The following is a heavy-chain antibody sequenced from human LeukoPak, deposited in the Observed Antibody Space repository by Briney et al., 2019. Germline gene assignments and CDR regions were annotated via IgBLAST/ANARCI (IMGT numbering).Heavy chain of an antibody. Sequence: ASVKVSCKASGYTFTGYYVHWVRQAPGQGLEWMGWIDPNSGATNYAQSFQGRVTMTRDTSISTAYMEVTRLTSDGTAVFYCARDGYTYGYIIDYWGQGTLVTVSS. V-gene: IGHV1-2*02. CDR2: IDPNSGAT. CDR1: GYTFTGYY. D-gene: IGHD5-18*01. J-gene: IGHJ4*02. CDR3: ARDGYTYGYIIDY.